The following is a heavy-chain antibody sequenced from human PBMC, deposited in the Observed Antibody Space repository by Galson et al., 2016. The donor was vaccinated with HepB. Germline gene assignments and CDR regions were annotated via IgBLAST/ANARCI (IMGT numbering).Heavy chain of an antibody. V-gene: IGHV3-23*01. CDR1: GFTFSSYA. D-gene: IGHD3-3*02. CDR3: PRDPGALYNHLGSDVNQYGMDV. J-gene: IGHJ6*02. CDR2: ITGSGGGT. Sequence: SLRLSCAVSGFTFSSYALSWVRQAPGKGLEWVSAITGSGGGTYYADSVKGRFTVSRDNSKNTLVLQMNSLSAEDTAVYYCPRDPGALYNHLGSDVNQYGMDVGGQGTTVTVSS.